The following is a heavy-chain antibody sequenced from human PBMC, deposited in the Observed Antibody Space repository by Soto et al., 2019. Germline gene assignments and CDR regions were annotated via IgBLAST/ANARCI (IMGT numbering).Heavy chain of an antibody. CDR1: GDSISSSTYY. D-gene: IGHD6-6*01. CDR3: ARPYFSSSSMFDY. CDR2: IYHTGTT. Sequence: ETLYLTCTVSGDSISSSTYYWGWIRQPPGKGLEWIGCIYHTGTTYYNPSLKSRVTISVDTSKNQFSLKLSSVTAADTAVYYCARPYFSSSSMFDYWGQGTLVTVSS. V-gene: IGHV4-39*01. J-gene: IGHJ4*02.